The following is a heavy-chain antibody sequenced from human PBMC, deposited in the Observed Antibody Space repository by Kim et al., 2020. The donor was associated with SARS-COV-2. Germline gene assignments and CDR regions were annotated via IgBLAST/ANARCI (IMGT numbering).Heavy chain of an antibody. CDR1: GFTFTNYG. CDR2: ISYDGRKK. V-gene: IGHV3-30*03. J-gene: IGHJ3*01. CDR3: VFVYDSLFDV. Sequence: GGSLRLSCATSGFTFTNYGMHWVRQAPGQGLEWVSFISYDGRKKYSANSVKGRFTISRDTSKSTVFLQMDGLRAEDTAMYYCVFVYDSLFDVWGQGTMVT. D-gene: IGHD3-22*01.